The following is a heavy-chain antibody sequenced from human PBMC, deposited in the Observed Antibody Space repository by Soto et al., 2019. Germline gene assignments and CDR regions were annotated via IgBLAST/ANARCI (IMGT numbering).Heavy chain of an antibody. Sequence: QVQLQESGPGLVKPSETLSLTCTVSGGSISSYYWSWIRQPPGKGLEWIGFIFYSGSTSYNPSLKIGATISIYTSEYQFSLKLNSVTAADAAVSYCASMIGDPVLSFDSWGQGTLVAVSS. V-gene: IGHV4-59*01. CDR2: IFYSGST. J-gene: IGHJ5*01. CDR3: ASMIGDPVLSFDS. CDR1: GGSISSYY. D-gene: IGHD3-10*02.